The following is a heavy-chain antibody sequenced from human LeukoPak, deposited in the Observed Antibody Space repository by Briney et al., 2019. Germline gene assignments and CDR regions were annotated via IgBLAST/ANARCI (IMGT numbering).Heavy chain of an antibody. CDR2: ISYSGST. Sequence: SETLSLTCTVSGGSISSYYWGWIRQPPGKGLEWIGSISYSGSTYYNPSLKSRVTISVDTSKNQFSLKLTSVTAADTAVYYCATYGSGSFRAFDIWGQGTMVTVSS. D-gene: IGHD3-10*01. V-gene: IGHV4-39*01. J-gene: IGHJ3*02. CDR3: ATYGSGSFRAFDI. CDR1: GGSISSYY.